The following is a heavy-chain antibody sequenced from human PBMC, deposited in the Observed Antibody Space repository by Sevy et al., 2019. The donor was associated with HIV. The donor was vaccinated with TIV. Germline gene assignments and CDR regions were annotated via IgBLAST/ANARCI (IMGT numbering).Heavy chain of an antibody. CDR1: GFTFSSYG. Sequence: GGFLRLSCAASGFTFSSYGMNWVRQAPGKGLEWVSAVSGSGGGGSHGSTYYADSVKGRFTISRDNSKNTLYLQMNSLRAEEQVVYYCAKTADFWSGYPNWGQGTLVTVSS. J-gene: IGHJ4*02. D-gene: IGHD3-3*01. CDR3: AKTADFWSGYPN. V-gene: IGHV3-23*01. CDR2: VSGSGGGGSHGST.